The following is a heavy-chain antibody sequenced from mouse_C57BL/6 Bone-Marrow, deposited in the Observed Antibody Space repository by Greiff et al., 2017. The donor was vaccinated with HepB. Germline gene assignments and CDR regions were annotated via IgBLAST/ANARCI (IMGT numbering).Heavy chain of an antibody. J-gene: IGHJ4*01. CDR2: IYPGSGNT. D-gene: IGHD4-1*01. V-gene: IGHV1-76*01. CDR1: GYTFTDYY. Sequence: QVQLKQSGAELVRPGASVKLSCKASGYTFTDYYINWVKQRPGQGLEWIARIYPGSGNTYYNEKFKGKATLTAEKSSSTAYMQLSSLTSEDSAVYFCARWEGYAMDYWGQGTSVTVS. CDR3: ARWEGYAMDY.